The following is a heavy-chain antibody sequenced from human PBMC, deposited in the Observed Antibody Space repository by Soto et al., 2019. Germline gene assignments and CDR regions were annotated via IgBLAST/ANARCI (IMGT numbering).Heavy chain of an antibody. Sequence: SETLSLTCTVSGDSISSYYWSWIRQPPGKGLEWIGYIYYSGSTNYNPSLKSRVTISVDTSKNQFSLKLTSVTAADTAMYYCTRDKYNSDWYDNWGQGTPVTVSS. CDR2: IYYSGST. J-gene: IGHJ5*02. D-gene: IGHD6-19*01. V-gene: IGHV4-59*01. CDR3: TRDKYNSDWYDN. CDR1: GDSISSYY.